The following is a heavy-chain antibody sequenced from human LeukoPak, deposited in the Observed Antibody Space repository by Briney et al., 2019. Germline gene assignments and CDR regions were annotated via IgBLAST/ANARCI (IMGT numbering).Heavy chain of an antibody. D-gene: IGHD4-17*01. J-gene: IGHJ4*02. CDR3: ARLYRDVTTFDY. Sequence: GGSLRLSCAASGFTFSSYDMSWVRQAPGRGLEWVASINQDGSLKHYVDSVKGRFTISRDNVQNSLYLQMNSLRAEDTAVYYCARLYRDVTTFDYWGQGTLVTVSS. CDR2: INQDGSLK. CDR1: GFTFSSYD. V-gene: IGHV3-7*01.